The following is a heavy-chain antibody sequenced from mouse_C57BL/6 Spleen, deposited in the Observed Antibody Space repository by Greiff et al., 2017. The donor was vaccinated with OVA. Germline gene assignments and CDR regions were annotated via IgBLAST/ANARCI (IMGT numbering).Heavy chain of an antibody. J-gene: IGHJ1*03. V-gene: IGHV1-72*01. CDR1: GYTFTSYW. CDR3: ARWGTTVVASPWYFDV. D-gene: IGHD1-1*01. Sequence: QVQLQQPGTELVKPGASVKLSCKASGYTFTSYWMHWVKQRPGRGLEWIGRIDPNSGGTKYNEKFKSKATLTVDKPSSTAYMQLSSLTSEDSAVYYCARWGTTVVASPWYFDVWGTGTTVTVSS. CDR2: IDPNSGGT.